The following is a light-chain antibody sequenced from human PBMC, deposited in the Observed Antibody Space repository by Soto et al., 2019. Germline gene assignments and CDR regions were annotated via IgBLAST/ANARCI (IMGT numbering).Light chain of an antibody. CDR3: QRYGSSPPHT. CDR1: QSVFNNY. Sequence: EIVLTQSPGTLSLSPGEGATLSCRASQSVFNNYLAWYQQKPDQAPRLLISGASSRATGIPARFSGSGSGTDFTLTISRLESEDFAVYYCQRYGSSPPHTFGQGTKLEIK. J-gene: IGKJ2*01. V-gene: IGKV3-20*01. CDR2: GAS.